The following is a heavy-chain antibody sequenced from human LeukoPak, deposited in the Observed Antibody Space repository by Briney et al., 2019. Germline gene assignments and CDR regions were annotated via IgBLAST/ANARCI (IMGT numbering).Heavy chain of an antibody. CDR3: ASLEGGAAAGTGWFDP. J-gene: IGHJ5*02. CDR2: IYPGDSDT. CDR1: GYSFTSYW. D-gene: IGHD6-13*01. Sequence: GEPLKISCKGSGYSFTSYWIGWVRQMPGKGLEWMGIIYPGDSDTRYSPSFRGQVTISADKSISTAYLQWSSLKASDTAMYYCASLEGGAAAGTGWFDPWGQGTLVTVSS. V-gene: IGHV5-51*01.